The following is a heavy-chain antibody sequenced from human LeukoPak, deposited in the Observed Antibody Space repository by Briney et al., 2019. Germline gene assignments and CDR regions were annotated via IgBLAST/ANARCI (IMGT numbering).Heavy chain of an antibody. J-gene: IGHJ6*02. Sequence: GGSLRLSCAASGFTFSDYYMSWIRQAPGKGLEWISYISVSGSYTNYADSVKGRFTISRDNAKNSLYLQMISLRAEDTAVYYCARCGTPNNYYGYGVDVWGQGTTVIAS. D-gene: IGHD1-26*01. V-gene: IGHV3-11*03. CDR2: ISVSGSYT. CDR1: GFTFSDYY. CDR3: ARCGTPNNYYGYGVDV.